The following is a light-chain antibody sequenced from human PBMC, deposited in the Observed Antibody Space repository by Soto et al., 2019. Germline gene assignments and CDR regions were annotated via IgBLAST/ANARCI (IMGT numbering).Light chain of an antibody. V-gene: IGKV3-11*01. CDR2: DAS. Sequence: EIVLTQSPATLSLSPGERATLSCRASQSVSSYLAWYQQKPGKAPRLLIYDASNRATGIPARFSGSGSGTEFTPTISSLEPEDFSVYYCQQRSNWPLTFGGGTKVEIK. CDR1: QSVSSY. CDR3: QQRSNWPLT. J-gene: IGKJ4*01.